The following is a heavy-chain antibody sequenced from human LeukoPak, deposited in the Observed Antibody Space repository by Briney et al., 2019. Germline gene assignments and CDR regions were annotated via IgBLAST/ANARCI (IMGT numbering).Heavy chain of an antibody. J-gene: IGHJ4*02. Sequence: MASETLSLTCTVSGGSISGYFWSWIRQPAGKGLEWIGSIYYSGSTYYNPSLKSRVTISVDTSKNQFSLKLSSVTAADTAVYYCARGYYDFWSGYRHAYYFDYWGQGTLVTVSS. V-gene: IGHV4-4*07. CDR2: IYYSGST. CDR1: GGSISGYF. D-gene: IGHD3-3*01. CDR3: ARGYYDFWSGYRHAYYFDY.